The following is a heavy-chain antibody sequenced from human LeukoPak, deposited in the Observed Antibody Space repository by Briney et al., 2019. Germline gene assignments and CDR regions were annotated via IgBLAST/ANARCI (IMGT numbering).Heavy chain of an antibody. D-gene: IGHD2-2*01. CDR2: ISGSGGST. CDR3: AKLPRYCSSTSCYPFDY. CDR1: GFTFSSYA. Sequence: SGGSLRLSCAASGFTFSSYAMSWVRQAPGKGLEWVSAISGSGGSTYYADSVKGRFTISRDNSKNTLYLQMNSLRAEDTAVYYCAKLPRYCSSTSCYPFDYWGQGTLVTVSS. J-gene: IGHJ4*02. V-gene: IGHV3-23*01.